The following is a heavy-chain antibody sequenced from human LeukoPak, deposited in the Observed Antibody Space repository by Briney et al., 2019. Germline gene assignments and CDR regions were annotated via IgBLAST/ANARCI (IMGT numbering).Heavy chain of an antibody. CDR1: GDSISSGDYY. D-gene: IGHD2-15*01. J-gene: IGHJ4*02. CDR2: IYYSGST. V-gene: IGHV4-30-4*01. Sequence: KPSQTLSLTCTVSGDSISSGDYYWSWIRQPPGKGLEWIGYIYYSGSTYYNPSLKSRVTISVDTSENQFSLKLSSVTAADTAVYYCARAVGVAAEFDYWGQGTLVTVSS. CDR3: ARAVGVAAEFDY.